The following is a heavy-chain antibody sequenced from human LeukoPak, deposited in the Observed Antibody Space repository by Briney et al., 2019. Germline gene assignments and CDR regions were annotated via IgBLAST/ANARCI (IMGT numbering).Heavy chain of an antibody. V-gene: IGHV1-46*01. Sequence: ASVKVSCKTSGYTFTTYYMHWVRQAPGQGLEWMGAINPNGGGTAYVEKFQGRVTMTRDTSTSTVYMQLSSLRSEDTAVYYCARDPSGSWQRFDYWGQGTLVTVSS. CDR1: GYTFTTYY. CDR2: INPNGGGT. J-gene: IGHJ4*02. D-gene: IGHD1-26*01. CDR3: ARDPSGSWQRFDY.